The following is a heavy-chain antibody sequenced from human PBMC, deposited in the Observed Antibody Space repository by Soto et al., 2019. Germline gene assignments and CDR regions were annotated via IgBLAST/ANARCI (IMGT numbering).Heavy chain of an antibody. D-gene: IGHD2-15*01. V-gene: IGHV1-18*01. CDR1: GYTLTNYA. CDR3: ARDCTGGSCFCIY. J-gene: IGHJ4*02. Sequence: QVQLVQSAAEVKKPGASVKVSCKASGYTLTNYAISWVRQAPGQGPEWMGWINTYNGNSNYAQKFQGRVTMTTDTSPNTADMERRSLTSDDTAVYYCARDCTGGSCFCIYWGQGALVTVSS. CDR2: INTYNGNS.